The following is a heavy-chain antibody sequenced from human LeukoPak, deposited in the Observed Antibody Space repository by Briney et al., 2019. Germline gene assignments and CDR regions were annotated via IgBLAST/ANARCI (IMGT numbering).Heavy chain of an antibody. Sequence: SETLSLTCSVSGDYITGYSWSWIRQTPGKGLEWIGYIYYNGDTHYNPSLNSRLSISVDTPNNQFSLNLRSVTAADTAVYYCVRGPYGASISNWFDPWGQGLLVTVSS. CDR3: VRGPYGASISNWFDP. CDR2: IYYNGDT. CDR1: GDYITGYS. D-gene: IGHD4/OR15-4a*01. V-gene: IGHV4-59*01. J-gene: IGHJ5*02.